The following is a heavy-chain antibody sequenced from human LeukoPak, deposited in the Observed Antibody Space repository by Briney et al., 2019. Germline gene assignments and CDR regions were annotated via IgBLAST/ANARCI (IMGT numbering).Heavy chain of an antibody. V-gene: IGHV4-30-4*01. D-gene: IGHD3-22*01. CDR3: AREAVPAAMVYDSSGYHDY. J-gene: IGHJ4*02. Sequence: SETLSLTCTVSGGSISSGDYYWSWIRQPPGKGLEWIGYIYYSGSTYYNPSLKSRVTISVDTSKNQFSLKLSSVTAADTAVYYCAREAVPAAMVYDSSGYHDYWGQGTLVTVSS. CDR2: IYYSGST. CDR1: GGSISSGDYY.